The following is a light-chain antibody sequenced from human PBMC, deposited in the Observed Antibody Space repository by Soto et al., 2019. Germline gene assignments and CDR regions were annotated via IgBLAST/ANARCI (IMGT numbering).Light chain of an antibody. CDR1: QSVSSY. CDR3: QQRNNWPPIT. CDR2: DAS. J-gene: IGKJ5*01. V-gene: IGKV3-11*01. Sequence: EIVFTQSPGTLSFSPVDRATLSCRASQSVSSYLAWYQQRPGQAPRLLIYDASNRATGIPARFSGSGSGTDFTLTIDNLEPEDFAIYYCQQRNNWPPITFGQGTRLEI.